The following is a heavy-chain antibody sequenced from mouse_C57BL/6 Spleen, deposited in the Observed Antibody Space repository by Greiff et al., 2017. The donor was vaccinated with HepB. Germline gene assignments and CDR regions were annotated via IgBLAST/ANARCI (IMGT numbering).Heavy chain of an antibody. Sequence: QVQLQQPGAELVKPGASVKLSCKASGYTFTSYWMQWVKQRPGQGLEWIGEIDPSDSYTNYNQKFKGKATLTVDTSSSTAYMQLSSLTSGDSAVYYCARWSYGSTLFDYWGQGTTLTVSS. V-gene: IGHV1-50*01. J-gene: IGHJ2*01. CDR2: IDPSDSYT. CDR1: GYTFTSYW. D-gene: IGHD1-1*01. CDR3: ARWSYGSTLFDY.